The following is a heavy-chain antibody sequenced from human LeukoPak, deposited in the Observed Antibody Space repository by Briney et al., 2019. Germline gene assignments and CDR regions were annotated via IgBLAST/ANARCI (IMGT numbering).Heavy chain of an antibody. CDR1: GASISSYY. CDR2: FHAGGTT. J-gene: IGHJ5*02. V-gene: IGHV4-4*07. D-gene: IGHD3-3*01. CDR3: ARDFGVVIFAFDP. Sequence: SETLSLTCNVSGASISSYYWSWIRQSAGKGLEWIGRFHAGGTTNYNPSLKSRVTMSVDTSKNQFSLKLSSVTAADTAVYYCARDFGVVIFAFDPWGQGTLVTVSS.